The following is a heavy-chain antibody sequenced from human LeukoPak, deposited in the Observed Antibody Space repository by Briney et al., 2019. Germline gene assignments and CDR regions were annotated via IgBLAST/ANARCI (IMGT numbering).Heavy chain of an antibody. Sequence: SETLSLTCTVSGGSISSYYWSWIRQPPGKGLEWIGYIYYSGSTNYNPSLKSRVTISVDTSKNQFSLKLSSVTAADTAVYYCARRDYDILTGYRHWYFDLWGRGTLVTVSS. V-gene: IGHV4-59*08. J-gene: IGHJ2*01. CDR1: GGSISSYY. D-gene: IGHD3-9*01. CDR2: IYYSGST. CDR3: ARRDYDILTGYRHWYFDL.